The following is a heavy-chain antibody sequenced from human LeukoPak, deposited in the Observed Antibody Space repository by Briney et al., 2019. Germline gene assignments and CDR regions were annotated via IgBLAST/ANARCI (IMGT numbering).Heavy chain of an antibody. V-gene: IGHV4-4*07. J-gene: IGHJ4*02. Sequence: SETLSLTCTVSGGSISSYYWSWIRQPAGKGLEWIGRIHTSGSTNYCPSLMSRLTMSVDTSKNQFSLKLSSVTAADTAVYYCARDRYYYDSSARYFDYWGQGTLVTVSS. D-gene: IGHD3-22*01. CDR1: GGSISSYY. CDR2: IHTSGST. CDR3: ARDRYYYDSSARYFDY.